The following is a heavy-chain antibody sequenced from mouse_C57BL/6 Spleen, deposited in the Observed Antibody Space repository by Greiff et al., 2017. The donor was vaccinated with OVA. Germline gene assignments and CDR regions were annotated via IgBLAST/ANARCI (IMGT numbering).Heavy chain of an antibody. CDR2: INPYNGGT. CDR3: ARGFFTTVVPPYYAMDY. Sequence: VQLQQSGPVLVKPGASVKMSCKASGYTFTDYYMNWVKQSHGKSLEWIGVINPYNGGTSYNQKFKGKATLTVDKSSSTAYMELNSLTSEDSAVYYCARGFFTTVVPPYYAMDYWGQGTSVTVSS. CDR1: GYTFTDYY. J-gene: IGHJ4*01. V-gene: IGHV1-19*01. D-gene: IGHD1-1*01.